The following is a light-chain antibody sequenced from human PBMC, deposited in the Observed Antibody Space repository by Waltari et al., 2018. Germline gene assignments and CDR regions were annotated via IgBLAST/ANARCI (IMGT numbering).Light chain of an antibody. CDR1: QSLTKRY. V-gene: IGKV3-20*01. J-gene: IGKJ2*01. Sequence: RASQSLTKRYLAWYQQKPGQAPRLLIYGTSSRAAGIPDRFSGSGSGTDFTLTISRLEPEDFAVYYCQQYGSSVMYTFGQGTKLEIK. CDR3: QQYGSSVMYT. CDR2: GTS.